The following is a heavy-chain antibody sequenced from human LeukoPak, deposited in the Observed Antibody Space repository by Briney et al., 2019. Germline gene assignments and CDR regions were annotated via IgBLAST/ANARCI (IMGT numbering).Heavy chain of an antibody. Sequence: SETLSLTCTVSGGSISSYYWSWIRQPPGKGLEWIGYIYYTGSTNYNPSLKSRVTISVDTSKNQFSLKLSSVTAADTAVYYCARSGKSAYILDYWGQGTLVTVSS. CDR3: ARSGKSAYILDY. CDR1: GGSISSYY. V-gene: IGHV4-59*01. D-gene: IGHD3-16*01. J-gene: IGHJ4*02. CDR2: IYYTGST.